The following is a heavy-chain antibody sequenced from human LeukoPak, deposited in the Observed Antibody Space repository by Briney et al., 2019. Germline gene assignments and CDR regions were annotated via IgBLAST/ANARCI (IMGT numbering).Heavy chain of an antibody. J-gene: IGHJ4*02. Sequence: SETLSLTCVVSGASVSSSHWNWIRQLPGKGLEWIGCLSYTGKTDYNPSLTSRVTISLDTSKSQVSLKLKSVTAADTAVYYCAEGYFEPFDHWGQGTLVTVSS. D-gene: IGHD2/OR15-2a*01. CDR2: LSYTGKT. V-gene: IGHV4-59*02. CDR3: AEGYFEPFDH. CDR1: GASVSSSH.